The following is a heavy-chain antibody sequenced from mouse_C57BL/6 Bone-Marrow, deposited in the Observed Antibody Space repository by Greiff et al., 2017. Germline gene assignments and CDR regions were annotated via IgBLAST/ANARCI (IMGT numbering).Heavy chain of an antibody. D-gene: IGHD2-4*01. J-gene: IGHJ1*03. CDR2: IDPNSGGT. CDR1: GSTFTRYW. CDR3: ARSDYDGGYFDV. Sequence: QVPLQQPGAELVQPGASVTLSSKASGSTFTRYWLHWVTQRPGRGLEWIGRIDPNSGGTKYNAKFKRKATLTVDKPSSTAYMQLSSLTSEDSAVYCCARSDYDGGYFDVWGTGTTGTVSA. V-gene: IGHV1-62-3*01.